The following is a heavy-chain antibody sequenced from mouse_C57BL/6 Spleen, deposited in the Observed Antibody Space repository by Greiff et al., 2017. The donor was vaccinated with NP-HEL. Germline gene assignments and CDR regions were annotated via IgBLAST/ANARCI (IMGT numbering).Heavy chain of an antibody. J-gene: IGHJ3*01. CDR1: GYTFTSYG. CDR3: ARSGAGSDWFAY. D-gene: IGHD3-3*01. Sequence: VKLQQPGTELVKPGASVKLSCKASGYTFTSYGMHGVKQRPGQGLEWIGNINPTNGGTNYNEKFKSKATLSVDKSSSTAYMQLSSLTSEDSAVYYCARSGAGSDWFAYWGQGTLVTVSA. V-gene: IGHV1-53*01. CDR2: INPTNGGT.